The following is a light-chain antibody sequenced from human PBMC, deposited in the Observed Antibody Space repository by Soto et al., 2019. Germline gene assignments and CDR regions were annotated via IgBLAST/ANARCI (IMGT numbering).Light chain of an antibody. Sequence: DIVMTQSPDSLAVSLGERATINCKSSQSVLYSSNNKNYLAWYQQKPGQPPKLLIYWASTRESGVPDRFSGSGSGTDFTLTISSLQAEDVAVYYCQHRTKWPITFGGGTKVDI. CDR1: QSVLYSSNNKNY. CDR3: QHRTKWPIT. CDR2: WAS. J-gene: IGKJ4*01. V-gene: IGKV4-1*01.